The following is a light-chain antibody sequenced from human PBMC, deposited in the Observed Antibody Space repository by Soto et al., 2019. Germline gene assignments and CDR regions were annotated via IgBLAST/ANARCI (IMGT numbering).Light chain of an antibody. CDR3: QQDNNWWT. Sequence: EIVMTQSPATLSVSPGERATLSCRASQSVSSSLAWYQQNPGQAPRLLIYGASTRATGFPARFSGSGSGTEFTRTISSLQSEDFAVYYCQQDNNWWTFGQGTKVEIK. V-gene: IGKV3-15*01. CDR1: QSVSSS. CDR2: GAS. J-gene: IGKJ1*01.